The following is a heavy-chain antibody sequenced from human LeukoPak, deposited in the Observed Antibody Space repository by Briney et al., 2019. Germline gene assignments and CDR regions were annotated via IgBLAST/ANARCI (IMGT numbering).Heavy chain of an antibody. V-gene: IGHV1-2*02. Sequence: ASVKVSCKASGYNFTGYYLHWVRQAPGQGLEWMGWINPNTGGTNYAQKFQGRVTMTRDTSISTAYMELTRLRSEDTAVYYCARSSSSRVYDAFDIWGQGTMVTVSS. D-gene: IGHD6-6*01. CDR2: INPNTGGT. CDR3: ARSSSSRVYDAFDI. CDR1: GYNFTGYY. J-gene: IGHJ3*02.